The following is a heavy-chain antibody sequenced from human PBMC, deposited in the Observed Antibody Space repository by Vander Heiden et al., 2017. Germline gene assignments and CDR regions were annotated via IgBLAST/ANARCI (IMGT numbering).Heavy chain of an antibody. CDR2: MNPNSGNT. CDR1: GYPFTSYD. Sequence: QVQLVQSGAEVNKPGVSVTVSCKASGYPFTSYDINWVLQATGQGLEWMGWMNPNSGNTGYAQKFQGRVTMTRNTSISTAYMELSSLRSEDTAVYYCARASAVAGTRWVYWGQGTLVTVSS. J-gene: IGHJ4*02. D-gene: IGHD6-19*01. V-gene: IGHV1-8*01. CDR3: ARASAVAGTRWVY.